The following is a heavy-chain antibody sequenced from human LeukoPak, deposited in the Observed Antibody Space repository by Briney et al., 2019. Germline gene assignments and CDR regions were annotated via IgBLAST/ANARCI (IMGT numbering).Heavy chain of an antibody. CDR3: VRYCSSADGYSGSGEYFQH. Sequence: GGSLRLSCAASGFIFSDYYMSWIRQAPGEGLEWLSFISSGGGTKYYADSVKRRFTVSRDDAKNSLYLQMISLRVEDTAVYYCVRYCSSADGYSGSGEYFQHWGQGTLVTVSS. D-gene: IGHD2-2*02. V-gene: IGHV3-11*01. CDR1: GFIFSDYY. J-gene: IGHJ1*01. CDR2: ISSGGGTK.